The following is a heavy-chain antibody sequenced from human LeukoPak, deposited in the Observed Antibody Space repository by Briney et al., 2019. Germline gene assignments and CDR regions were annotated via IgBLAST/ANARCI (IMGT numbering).Heavy chain of an antibody. J-gene: IGHJ6*02. CDR2: IIPILGIA. CDR3: WVREMAEYYYYGMDV. Sequence: SVKVSCKASGVTFGSYAICWVRQAPGQGLEWVGRIIPILGIANYAQKFQGRVTITADKSTSTAYMELSSLRSEDTAVYYCWVREMAEYYYYGMDVWGQGTTVTVSS. V-gene: IGHV1-69*04. D-gene: IGHD5-24*01. CDR1: GVTFGSYA.